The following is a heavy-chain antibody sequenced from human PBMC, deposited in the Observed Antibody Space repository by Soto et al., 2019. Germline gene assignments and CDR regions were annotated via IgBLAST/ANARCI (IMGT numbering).Heavy chain of an antibody. D-gene: IGHD6-13*01. J-gene: IGHJ5*02. V-gene: IGHV4-59*12. CDR3: AREIAAAGRGDWFDP. CDR2: IYHSGST. Sequence: SETLSLTCSVSGGSIEFYYWSWIRQSPGKGLEWIGYIYHSGSTNYNPSLKSRVTISVDTSKNQFSLKLSSVTAADTAVYYCAREIAAAGRGDWFDPWGQGTLVTVSS. CDR1: GGSIEFYY.